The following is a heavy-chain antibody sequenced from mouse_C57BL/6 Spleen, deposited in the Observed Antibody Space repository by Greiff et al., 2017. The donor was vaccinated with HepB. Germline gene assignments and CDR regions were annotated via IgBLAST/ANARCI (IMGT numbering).Heavy chain of an antibody. Sequence: VQLQQSDAELVKPGASVKISCKASGYTFTDHTIHWMKQRPEQGLEWIGYIYPRDGSTKYNEKFKGKATLTADKSSSTAYMQLNSLTSEDSAVYFCARKDYYDYGGYAMDYWGQGTSVTVSS. D-gene: IGHD2-4*01. CDR3: ARKDYYDYGGYAMDY. CDR2: IYPRDGST. CDR1: GYTFTDHT. J-gene: IGHJ4*01. V-gene: IGHV1-78*01.